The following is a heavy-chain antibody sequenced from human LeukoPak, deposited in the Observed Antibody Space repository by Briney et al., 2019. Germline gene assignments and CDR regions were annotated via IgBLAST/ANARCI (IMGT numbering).Heavy chain of an antibody. J-gene: IGHJ4*02. CDR3: ARGHVDIVSTIQFDY. V-gene: IGHV1-69*05. D-gene: IGHD5/OR15-5a*01. CDR1: GGTFSNYA. CDR2: IIPIFATA. Sequence: SVEVSCKASGGTFSNYAFSWVRQAPGQGLEWMGRIIPIFATANYAQNFQGRVTITTDESTSTAYMELSSLRSEDTAVYYCARGHVDIVSTIQFDYWGQGTLVTVSS.